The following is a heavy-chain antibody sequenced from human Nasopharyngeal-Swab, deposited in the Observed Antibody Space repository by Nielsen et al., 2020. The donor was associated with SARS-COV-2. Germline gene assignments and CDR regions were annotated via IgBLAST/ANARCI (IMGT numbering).Heavy chain of an antibody. CDR3: TTDVYFDY. CDR1: GFVFSGSA. Sequence: GESLKISCAASGFVFSGSAIHWVRQAPGRGLEWVGRIGDKAHNYATTYAASVKGRFTISRDDSKNTAFLQMDSLKTEDTALYYCTTDVYFDYWGQGTLVTVSS. J-gene: IGHJ4*02. CDR2: IGDKAHNYAT. V-gene: IGHV3-73*01.